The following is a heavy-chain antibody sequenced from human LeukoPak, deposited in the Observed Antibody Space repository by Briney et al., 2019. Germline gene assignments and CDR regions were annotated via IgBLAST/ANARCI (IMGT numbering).Heavy chain of an antibody. D-gene: IGHD3-10*01. CDR1: GDSIGSTTTYY. V-gene: IGHV4-39*07. CDR2: VNYRGTP. CDR3: ARALSGYGSGKGYFDS. Sequence: PSETLSLTCTVSGDSIGSTTTYYWGWIRQPPGKGLEWIGNVNYRGTPHYNPSLTSRVTMSLDTSKNHFSLELTSVTAADTAIYYCARALSGYGSGKGYFDSWGQGTLVTVPS. J-gene: IGHJ4*02.